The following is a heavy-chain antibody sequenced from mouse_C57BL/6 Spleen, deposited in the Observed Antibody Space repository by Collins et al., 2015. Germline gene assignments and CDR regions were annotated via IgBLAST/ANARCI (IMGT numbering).Heavy chain of an antibody. V-gene: IGHV5-9-1*02. Sequence: DVKLVESGEGLVKPGGSLKLSCAASGFTFSRYAMSWVRQTPEKRLEWVAYISSGGDYIYYADTVKGRFTISRDNARNTLYLQMSSLKSEDTAMFYCTRGGYYGSSYVFYAMDYWGQGTSVTVSS. CDR2: ISSGGDYI. J-gene: IGHJ4*01. D-gene: IGHD1-1*01. CDR3: TRGGYYGSSYVFYAMDY. CDR1: GFTFSRYA.